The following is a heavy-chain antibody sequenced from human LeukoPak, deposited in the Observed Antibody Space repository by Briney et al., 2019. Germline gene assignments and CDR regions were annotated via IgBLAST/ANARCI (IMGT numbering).Heavy chain of an antibody. CDR3: ARAVPGLPDY. Sequence: KPGGSLRLSCAASGFTFSSYWMSWVRQAPGKGLEWVSSISSSSSYIYYADSVKGRFTISRDNAKNSLYLQMNSLRAEDTAVYYCARAVPGLPDYWGQGALVTVSS. V-gene: IGHV3-21*01. CDR2: ISSSSSYI. J-gene: IGHJ4*02. CDR1: GFTFSSYW.